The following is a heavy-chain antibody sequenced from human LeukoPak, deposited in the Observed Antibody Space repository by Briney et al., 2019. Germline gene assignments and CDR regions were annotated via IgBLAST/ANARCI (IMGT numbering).Heavy chain of an antibody. J-gene: IGHJ2*01. CDR3: ARDPVDQPYWFFDL. CDR1: GDSFSYFY. D-gene: IGHD2-2*01. Sequence: PSETLSLTCTVSGDSFSYFYWSWIRQPPGKGLEWIGYIYNSGSTSYNPSLRSRVTISLDTSKNQFSLKLSSVTAADTAVYYCARDPVDQPYWFFDLWGRGTLVTVSS. CDR2: IYNSGST. V-gene: IGHV4-59*01.